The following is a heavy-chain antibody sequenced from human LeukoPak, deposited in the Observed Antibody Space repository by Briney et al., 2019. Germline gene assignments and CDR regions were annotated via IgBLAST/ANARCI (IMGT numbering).Heavy chain of an antibody. V-gene: IGHV4-4*07. J-gene: IGHJ4*02. Sequence: ESSETLSLTCAVYGGSFSDYYWSWIRQPAGKGLEWIGRIYTSGSTNYNPSLKSRVTISVDTSKNQFSLKLSSVTAADTAVYYCARDERGYSYGYAYYWGQGTLVTVSS. D-gene: IGHD5-18*01. CDR3: ARDERGYSYGYAYY. CDR1: GGSFSDYY. CDR2: IYTSGST.